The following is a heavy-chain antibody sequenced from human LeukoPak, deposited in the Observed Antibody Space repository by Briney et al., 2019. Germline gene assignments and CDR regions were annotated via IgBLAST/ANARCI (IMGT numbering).Heavy chain of an antibody. V-gene: IGHV1-2*02. D-gene: IGHD4-23*01. CDR2: INPNSGGT. J-gene: IGHJ3*02. CDR1: GYTFTGYY. CDR3: AREIDDYGGNSGAFDI. Sequence: ASVKVSCKASGYTFTGYYMHWVRQAPGQGLEWMGWINPNSGGTNYAQKFQGRVTMTRDTSISTAYMELSRLRSDDTAVYYCAREIDDYGGNSGAFDIWGQGTMVTVSS.